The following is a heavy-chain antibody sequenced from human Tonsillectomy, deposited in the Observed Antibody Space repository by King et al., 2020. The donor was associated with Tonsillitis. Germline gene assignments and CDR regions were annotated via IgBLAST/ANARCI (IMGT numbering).Heavy chain of an antibody. D-gene: IGHD3-22*01. CDR1: GFTFSSYG. CDR3: ARGKGSSSGYYRY. Sequence: QSQLVQSGGGVVQPGRSLRLSCAASGFTFSSYGMHWVRQAPGKGLEWVAVIWYDGSNKYYADSVKGRFTISRDNSKNTLYLQMNSLRAEDTAVYYCARGKGSSSGYYRYWGQGPLVTVSS. CDR2: IWYDGSNK. J-gene: IGHJ4*02. V-gene: IGHV3-33*01.